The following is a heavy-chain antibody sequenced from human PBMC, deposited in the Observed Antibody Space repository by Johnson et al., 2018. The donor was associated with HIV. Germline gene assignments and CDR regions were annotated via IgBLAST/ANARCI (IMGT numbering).Heavy chain of an antibody. CDR2: ISYDGGNK. CDR1: GFTFSSYA. J-gene: IGHJ3*02. Sequence: VQLVESGGGVVQPGRSLRLSCAASGFTFSSYAMHWVRQAPGKGLEWVAVISYDGGNKYYADSVKGRFTISRENAKNSLYLQMNSLRAEDTALYYLAKDLLGGNKGFDAFDIWCQGTMVTVSS. V-gene: IGHV3-30-3*01. D-gene: IGHD4-23*01. CDR3: AKDLLGGNKGFDAFDI.